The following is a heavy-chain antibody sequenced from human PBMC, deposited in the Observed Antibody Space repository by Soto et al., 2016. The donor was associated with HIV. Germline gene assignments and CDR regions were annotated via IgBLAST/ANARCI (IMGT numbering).Heavy chain of an antibody. CDR2: VTWNGGNT. J-gene: IGHJ6*04. Sequence: EVQLVESGGGVVRPGGSLRLSCTASGFIFGDFAMSWVRQAPGMGLEWVCGVTWNGGNTGYADSVKGRFTISRDNAKNSLYLQMNSLRVEDTALYFCARDDILDVWGKGTXVTVSS. CDR3: ARDDILDV. V-gene: IGHV3-20*04. D-gene: IGHD3-9*01. CDR1: GFIFGDFA.